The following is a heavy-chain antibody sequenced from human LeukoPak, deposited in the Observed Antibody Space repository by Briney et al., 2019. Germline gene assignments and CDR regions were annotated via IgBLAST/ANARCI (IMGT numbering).Heavy chain of an antibody. J-gene: IGHJ6*03. D-gene: IGHD1-7*01. CDR2: IYYSGST. CDR1: GGSISSYY. V-gene: IGHV4-59*01. Sequence: SETLSLTCTVSGGSISSYYWSWIRQPPGKGLEWIGYIYYSGSTNYNPSLKSRVTISVDTSKNQFSLKLSSVTAADTAVYYCARVYNLELPHYDYYYMDVWGKGTTVTVSS. CDR3: ARVYNLELPHYDYYYMDV.